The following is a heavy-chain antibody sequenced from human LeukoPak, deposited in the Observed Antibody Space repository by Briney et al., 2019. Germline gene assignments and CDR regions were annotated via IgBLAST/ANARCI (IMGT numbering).Heavy chain of an antibody. CDR1: GGSISSNY. CDR2: IHYSGST. J-gene: IGHJ4*02. CDR3: ARRLGGTSTGFDY. Sequence: SDTLSITCTVSGGSISSNYCSWIRQPPGKGLEWIGSIHYSGSTTYNPSLKSRVTISVDTSKNQFSLKLSSVTAADTAVYYCARRLGGTSTGFDYWGQGTLVNVSS. V-gene: IGHV4-59*08. D-gene: IGHD2-2*01.